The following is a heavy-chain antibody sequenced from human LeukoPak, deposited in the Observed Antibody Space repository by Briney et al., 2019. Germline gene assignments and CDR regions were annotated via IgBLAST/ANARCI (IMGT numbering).Heavy chain of an antibody. CDR2: ISYDGGKK. Sequence: GRSLRLSCAASGFTFSSHDMHWVRQAPDKGLEWAAIISYDGGKKDYADSVKGRFTISRDNSRNTLYLQMNSLRAEDTAVYYCAKDRSKGSYGDDFDFWGQGTLVTVSS. D-gene: IGHD3-16*01. CDR3: AKDRSKGSYGDDFDF. CDR1: GFTFSSHD. V-gene: IGHV3-30*18. J-gene: IGHJ4*02.